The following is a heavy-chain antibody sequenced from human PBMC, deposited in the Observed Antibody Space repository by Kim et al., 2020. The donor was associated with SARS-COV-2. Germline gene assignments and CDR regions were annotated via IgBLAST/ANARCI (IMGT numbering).Heavy chain of an antibody. CDR1: GYTFTSYY. CDR3: ARDEWSHCSGGSCYPVWFDP. D-gene: IGHD2-15*01. V-gene: IGHV1-46*01. Sequence: ASVKVSCKASGYTFTSYYMHWVRQAHGQGLEWMGIINPSGGSTSYAQKFQGRVTMTRDTSTSTVYMELSSLRSEDTAVYYCARDEWSHCSGGSCYPVWFDPWGQGTLVTVSS. CDR2: INPSGGST. J-gene: IGHJ5*02.